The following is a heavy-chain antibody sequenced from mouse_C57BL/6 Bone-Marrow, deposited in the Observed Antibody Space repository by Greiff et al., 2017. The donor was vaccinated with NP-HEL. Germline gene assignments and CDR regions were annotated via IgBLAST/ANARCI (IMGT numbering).Heavy chain of an antibody. CDR1: GYTFTSYW. D-gene: IGHD1-1*01. CDR3: ARDYYGSSYWYFDV. V-gene: IGHV1-69*01. CDR2: IDPSDSYT. J-gene: IGHJ1*03. Sequence: VQLQQPGAELVMPGASVKLSCKASGYTFTSYWMHWVKQRPGPGLEWIGEIDPSDSYTNYNQKFKGKSTLTVDKSSSTAYMQLSSLTSEDSAVYYCARDYYGSSYWYFDVWGTGTTVTVSS.